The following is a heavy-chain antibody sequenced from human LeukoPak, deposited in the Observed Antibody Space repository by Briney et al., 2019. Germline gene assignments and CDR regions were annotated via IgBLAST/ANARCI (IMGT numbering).Heavy chain of an antibody. D-gene: IGHD1-26*01. J-gene: IGHJ4*02. Sequence: SETLSLTCTVSGGSISSSSYYWGWIRQPPGKGLEWIGSIYYSGSTYYNPSLKSRVTISVDTSKNQFSLKLSSMTAADTAVYYCARPSYSGSYYDFDYWGQGTLVTVSS. CDR1: GGSISSSSYY. V-gene: IGHV4-39*01. CDR2: IYYSGST. CDR3: ARPSYSGSYYDFDY.